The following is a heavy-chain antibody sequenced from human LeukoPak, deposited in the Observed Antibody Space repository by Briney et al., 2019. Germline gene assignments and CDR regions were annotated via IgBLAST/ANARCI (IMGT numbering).Heavy chain of an antibody. V-gene: IGHV3-74*01. Sequence: GGSLGLSCAASGFTFSSHLMHWVRQAQGTGLVWVSSIKGDGTAPNYADSVKGRFTISRDNAKSTLYLQMSSLGVEDTAVYHCVRNFATGDWGQGTLVTVSS. CDR3: VRNFATGD. CDR2: IKGDGTAP. J-gene: IGHJ4*02. CDR1: GFTFSSHL. D-gene: IGHD1-14*01.